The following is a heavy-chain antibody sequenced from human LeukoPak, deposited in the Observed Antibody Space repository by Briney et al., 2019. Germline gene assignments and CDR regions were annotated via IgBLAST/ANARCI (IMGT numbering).Heavy chain of an antibody. D-gene: IGHD2-2*01. CDR2: ISLLGDTI. V-gene: IGHV3-48*04. CDR1: GFTFNNYW. Sequence: GGSLRLSCAASGFTFNNYWMHWVRQAPGKGLEWVSYISLLGDTIYYADSVKGRFTISRDNAKNSLFLQMSSLRPEDTAIYYCVREYSDQLLWTALDYWGQGALVTVSS. CDR3: VREYSDQLLWTALDY. J-gene: IGHJ4*02.